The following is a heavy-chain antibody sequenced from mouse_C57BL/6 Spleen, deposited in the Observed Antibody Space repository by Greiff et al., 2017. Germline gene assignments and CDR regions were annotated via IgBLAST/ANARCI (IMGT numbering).Heavy chain of an antibody. Sequence: QVQLQQSGAELVRPGASVKLSCKASGYTFTDYYINWVKQRPGQGLEWIARIYPGSGNTYYNEKFKGKATLTAENSSSTAYMQLSSLTSEDSAVYFCARARGYGNYGYWGQGTTRTVSS. D-gene: IGHD2-1*01. V-gene: IGHV1-76*01. CDR1: GYTFTDYY. CDR2: IYPGSGNT. J-gene: IGHJ2*01. CDR3: ARARGYGNYGY.